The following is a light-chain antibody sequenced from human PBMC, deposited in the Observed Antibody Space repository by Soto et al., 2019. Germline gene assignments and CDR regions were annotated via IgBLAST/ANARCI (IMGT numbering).Light chain of an antibody. CDR1: QSFSSSF. CDR3: QHCGSSLFT. Sequence: EIVLTQSPGTLSLSPGERATLSCRASQSFSSSFLAWYQQKPGQAPMLLIYGASSRATGIPDRFSGSGSGTDFTLTISSLEPEDFAVYYCQHCGSSLFTFGPGTKVDVK. V-gene: IGKV3-20*01. J-gene: IGKJ3*01. CDR2: GAS.